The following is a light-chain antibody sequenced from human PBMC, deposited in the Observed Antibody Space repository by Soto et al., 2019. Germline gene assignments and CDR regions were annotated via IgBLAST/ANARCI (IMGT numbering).Light chain of an antibody. CDR1: KLGDKY. V-gene: IGLV3-1*01. Sequence: SYELTQPPSVSVSPGQTASITCSGDKLGDKYACWYQQKPGQSPVLVIYQDSKRPSGIPERFSGSNSGNTATLTISGTQAMDEADSYCQAGDSSPVFGGGTTLTVL. CDR3: QAGDSSPV. J-gene: IGLJ3*02. CDR2: QDS.